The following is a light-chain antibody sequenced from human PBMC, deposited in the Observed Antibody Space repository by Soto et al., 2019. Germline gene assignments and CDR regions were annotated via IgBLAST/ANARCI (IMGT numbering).Light chain of an antibody. CDR2: DVS. V-gene: IGLV2-14*01. CDR1: SSDVGGYNY. Sequence: QSALTQPASVSGSPGQSITISCTGTSSDVGGYNYVSWYQQHPGKVPKLMIYDVSNRPSGVSNRFSGSKSGNTASLTISGLQAEDEADYYCSSYTSSSTWVFGTGTKLTVL. J-gene: IGLJ1*01. CDR3: SSYTSSSTWV.